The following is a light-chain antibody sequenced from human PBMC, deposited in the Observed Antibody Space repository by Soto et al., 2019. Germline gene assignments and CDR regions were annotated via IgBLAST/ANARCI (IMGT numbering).Light chain of an antibody. V-gene: IGLV2-8*01. CDR1: SNDVGAYNY. CDR3: SSFAVSNSFV. Sequence: QSAVTQPPSASGSPGQSVTISCTGTSNDVGAYNYVSWYQQHPGKAPKVMIYEVNKRPSGVPDRFSGSKSGNTASLTVSGLQAEDEADYYCSSFAVSNSFVFGTGTKLTVL. J-gene: IGLJ1*01. CDR2: EVN.